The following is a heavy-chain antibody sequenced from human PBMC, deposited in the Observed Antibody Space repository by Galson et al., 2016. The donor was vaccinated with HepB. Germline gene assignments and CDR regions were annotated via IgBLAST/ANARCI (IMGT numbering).Heavy chain of an antibody. CDR3: VRDSGEGLSPRLFDI. V-gene: IGHV1-69*13. CDR2: IIPIFRTA. J-gene: IGHJ3*02. D-gene: IGHD6-19*01. CDR1: GGSFSSYS. Sequence: SVKVSCKASGGSFSSYSIAWVRQAPGQGLEWMGVIIPIFRTAEYAQRFQGRVAISADDSASTAYMELSSLRSDDTAVYYCVRDSGEGLSPRLFDIWGQGTMVTVST.